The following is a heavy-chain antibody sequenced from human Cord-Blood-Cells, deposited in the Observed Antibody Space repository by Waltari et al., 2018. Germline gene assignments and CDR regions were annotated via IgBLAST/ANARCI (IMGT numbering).Heavy chain of an antibody. D-gene: IGHD2-21*01. CDR3: ARVIVDRYWYFDL. V-gene: IGHV3-53*01. CDR2: IYSGGST. J-gene: IGHJ2*01. Sequence: EVQLVESGGGLIQPGGSLRLSCAASGFTVSSNYMRCVRQAPGKGLEWVPVIYSGGSTDDADYVKGRFTISRDNTKNTLYLQMNSLVAEDTAVYYCARVIVDRYWYFDLWGRGTLVTVSS. CDR1: GFTVSSNY.